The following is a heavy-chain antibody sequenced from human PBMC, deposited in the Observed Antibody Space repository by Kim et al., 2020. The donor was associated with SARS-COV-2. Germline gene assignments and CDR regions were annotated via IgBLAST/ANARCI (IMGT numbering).Heavy chain of an antibody. V-gene: IGHV4-39*07. J-gene: IGHJ5*02. D-gene: IGHD6-19*01. CDR3: ARSTALIAVAGTGWFDP. Sequence: LKRRVTISVDTSKNQFSLKLSSVTAADTAVYYCARSTALIAVAGTGWFDPWGQGTLVTVSS.